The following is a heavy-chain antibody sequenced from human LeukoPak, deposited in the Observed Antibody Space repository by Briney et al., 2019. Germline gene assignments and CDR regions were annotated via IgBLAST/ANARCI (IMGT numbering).Heavy chain of an antibody. D-gene: IGHD1-26*01. J-gene: IGHJ4*02. CDR3: ARAFRDPLSGSYYFDY. CDR2: IYTSGST. CDR1: GGSISSYY. Sequence: SETLSLTCTVSGGSISSYYWSWIRQPAGKGLEWIGRIYTSGSTNYNPSLKSRVTMSVDTSENQSSLKLSSVTAADTAVYYCARAFRDPLSGSYYFDYWGQGTLVTVSS. V-gene: IGHV4-4*07.